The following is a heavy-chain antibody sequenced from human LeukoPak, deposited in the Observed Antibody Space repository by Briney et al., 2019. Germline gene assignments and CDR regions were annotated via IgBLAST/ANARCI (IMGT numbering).Heavy chain of an antibody. D-gene: IGHD5-18*01. V-gene: IGHV3-30-3*01. J-gene: IGHJ6*02. CDR2: ISYDGSNK. CDR1: GFTFSSYA. Sequence: GRSLRLSCAASGFTFSSYAMHWVRQAPGKGLEWVAVISYDGSNKYYADSVKGRFTISRDNSKNTLYLQMNSLRAEDTAVYYCAREHSYGYDYYCMDVWGQGTTVTVSS. CDR3: AREHSYGYDYYCMDV.